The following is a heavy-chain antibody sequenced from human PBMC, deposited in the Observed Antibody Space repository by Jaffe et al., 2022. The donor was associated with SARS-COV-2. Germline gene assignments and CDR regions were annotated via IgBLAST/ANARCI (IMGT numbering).Heavy chain of an antibody. D-gene: IGHD2-15*01. CDR1: GYTFTNYN. J-gene: IGHJ4*02. CDR3: ARDTSGWYSAPY. CDR2: INPRDGST. V-gene: IGHV1-46*04. Sequence: QVQLVQSGAEVKKPGASVKVSCKTSGYTFTNYNIHWVRQAPGQGLEWMGIINPRDGSTGCAQKLQGRVTMTRDTSTSTVYMELSSLRSDDTAVYYCARDTSGWYSAPYWGLGTLVTVSS.